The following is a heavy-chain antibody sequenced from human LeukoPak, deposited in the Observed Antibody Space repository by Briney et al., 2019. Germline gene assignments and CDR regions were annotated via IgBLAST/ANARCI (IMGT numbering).Heavy chain of an antibody. D-gene: IGHD6-6*01. J-gene: IGHJ6*03. V-gene: IGHV1-18*01. Sequence: ASVKVSCKASGYTFTSYGISWVRQAPGQGLEWMGWISAYNGNTNYAQKLQGRVTMTTDTSTSTAYMELRSLRSDDTAVYYCARAYYIPSGSSSDVGYYYYMDVWGKGTTVTVSS. CDR1: GYTFTSYG. CDR3: ARAYYIPSGSSSDVGYYYYMDV. CDR2: ISAYNGNT.